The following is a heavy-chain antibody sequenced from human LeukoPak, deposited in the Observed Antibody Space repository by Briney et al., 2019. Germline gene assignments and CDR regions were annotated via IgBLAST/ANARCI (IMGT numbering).Heavy chain of an antibody. CDR2: ISSSSSYI. V-gene: IGHV3-21*01. CDR1: GFTFSSYS. CDR3: ARLSERYCSSTSCVRDGMDV. J-gene: IGHJ6*02. Sequence: KPGGSLRLSCAASGFTFSSYSMNWVRQAPGKGLEWVSSISSSSSYIYYADSVKGRFTISRDNAKNSLYLQMNSLRAEDTAVYYCARLSERYCSSTSCVRDGMDVWGQGTTVTVSS. D-gene: IGHD2-2*01.